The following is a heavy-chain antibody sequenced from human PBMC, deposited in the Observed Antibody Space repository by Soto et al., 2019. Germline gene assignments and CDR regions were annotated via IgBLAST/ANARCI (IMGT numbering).Heavy chain of an antibody. Sequence: QVQLQESGPGLVKPSETLSLTCIVSGGSISSYYWNWIRQPAGKGLEWIGHVYTGGGTNYNPSLTSRATMSVDTSKNQFSLKLSSVTAADTAMYYCARSPRNDYYDGLGYYIYFDSWGQGALVTVSS. CDR2: VYTGGGT. D-gene: IGHD3-22*01. J-gene: IGHJ4*02. CDR1: GGSISSYY. V-gene: IGHV4-4*07. CDR3: ARSPRNDYYDGLGYYIYFDS.